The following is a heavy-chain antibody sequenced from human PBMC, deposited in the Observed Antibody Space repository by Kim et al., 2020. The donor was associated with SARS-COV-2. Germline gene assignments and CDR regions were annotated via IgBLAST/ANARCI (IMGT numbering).Heavy chain of an antibody. J-gene: IGHJ4*02. Sequence: DSVKGRFTISRDNSKNSLYLQMNSLRTEDTALYYCAKDATMATIPYYFDYWGQGALVTVSS. V-gene: IGHV3-43*01. D-gene: IGHD5-12*01. CDR3: AKDATMATIPYYFDY.